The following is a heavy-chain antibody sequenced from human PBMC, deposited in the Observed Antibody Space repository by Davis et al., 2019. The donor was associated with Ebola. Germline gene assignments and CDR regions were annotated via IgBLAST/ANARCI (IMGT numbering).Heavy chain of an antibody. Sequence: PSETLSLTCTVSGASVSSADYYWSWIRQPPGKGLEWIGYIYYTGSTYYNPSLQSRVTISVDTSKNHFSLKLSSVTAADTAVYYCARDHIAAPNWFDTWGQGTLVTVSS. CDR1: GASVSSADYY. V-gene: IGHV4-61*03. J-gene: IGHJ5*02. CDR2: IYYTGST. D-gene: IGHD6-13*01. CDR3: ARDHIAAPNWFDT.